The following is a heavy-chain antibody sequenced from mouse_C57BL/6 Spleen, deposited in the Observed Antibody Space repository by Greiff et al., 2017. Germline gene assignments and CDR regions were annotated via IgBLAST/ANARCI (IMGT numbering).Heavy chain of an antibody. Sequence: EVQLQQSGPELVKPGASVKIPCKASGYTFTDYNMDWVKQSHGKSLEWIGDINPNNGGTIYNQKFKGKATLTVDKSSSTAYMELRSLTSEDTAVYYCARSYYGNRYYYAMDYWGQGTSVTVSS. CDR2: INPNNGGT. CDR3: ARSYYGNRYYYAMDY. V-gene: IGHV1-18*01. D-gene: IGHD2-10*01. J-gene: IGHJ4*01. CDR1: GYTFTDYN.